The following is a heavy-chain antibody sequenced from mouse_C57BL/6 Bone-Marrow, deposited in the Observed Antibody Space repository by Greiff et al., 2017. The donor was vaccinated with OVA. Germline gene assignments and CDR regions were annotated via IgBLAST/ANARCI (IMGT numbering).Heavy chain of an antibody. CDR3: ARGGSSPLGY. J-gene: IGHJ2*01. CDR1: GYTFTSYG. V-gene: IGHV1-81*01. D-gene: IGHD1-1*01. CDR2: IYPRSGNT. Sequence: VQGVASGAELARPGASVKLSCKASGYTFTSYGISWVQQRTGPGLAWIGEIYPRSGNTYYNEKFKGKATLTADKPSSTAYMKLRSLTSEDAAVYFCARGGSSPLGYWGQGTTLTVSS.